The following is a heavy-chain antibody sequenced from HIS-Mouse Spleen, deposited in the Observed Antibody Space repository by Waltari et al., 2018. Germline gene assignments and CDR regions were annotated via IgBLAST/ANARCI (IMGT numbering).Heavy chain of an antibody. CDR3: TTGEVGIDY. V-gene: IGHV3-15*01. D-gene: IGHD2-21*01. CDR2: MKSETARGTK. Sequence: EVQLVESGGGLVKPGGSLRLSCSASGFTVSNAWMSWAGQAPGKWVKGVGRMKSETARGTKDYTAPVKDRVPLSRDDSKNPLYRHMNSLTTEDTAVYYCTTGEVGIDYWGQGTLVTVSS. J-gene: IGHJ4*02. CDR1: GFTVSNAW.